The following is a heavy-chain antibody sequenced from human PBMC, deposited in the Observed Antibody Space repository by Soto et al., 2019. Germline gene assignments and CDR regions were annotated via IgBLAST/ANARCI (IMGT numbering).Heavy chain of an antibody. J-gene: IGHJ5*02. CDR1: GGSISRSSYS. D-gene: IGHD2-15*01. CDR2: LYYSGNT. Sequence: SETLSLTCSVSGGSISRSSYSWAWIRQPPGKGLEWIGTLYYSGNTYYNPSLKSRVTISVDTSKNQFSLKLSSVTAADTAVYYCATRQGGSYNWFDPWGQGTLVTVSS. CDR3: ATRQGGSYNWFDP. V-gene: IGHV4-39*01.